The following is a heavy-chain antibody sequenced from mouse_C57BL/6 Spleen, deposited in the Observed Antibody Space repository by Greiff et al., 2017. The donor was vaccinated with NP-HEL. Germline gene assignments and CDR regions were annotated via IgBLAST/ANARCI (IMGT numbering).Heavy chain of an antibody. V-gene: IGHV1-82*01. CDR3: ASGNYLYYFDY. CDR2: IYPGDGDT. D-gene: IGHD2-1*01. Sequence: QVQLQQSGPELVKPGASVKISCKASGYAFSSSWMNWVKQRPGKGLEWIGRIYPGDGDTNYNGKFKGKATLTADKSSSTAYMQLSSLTSEDSAVYFCASGNYLYYFDYWGQGTTLTVSS. J-gene: IGHJ2*01. CDR1: GYAFSSSW.